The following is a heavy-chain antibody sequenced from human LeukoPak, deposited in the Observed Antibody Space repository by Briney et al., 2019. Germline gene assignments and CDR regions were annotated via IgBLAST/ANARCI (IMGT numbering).Heavy chain of an antibody. CDR3: AKIRGSRHC. J-gene: IGHJ4*01. D-gene: IGHD3-16*01. Sequence: RSGGSLRLSCAASGFTFSSYAMNWVRQAPGKGLEWVSGIIANGGSAYYADSVKGRFTISRDDSKNTLYLQMNSLRAEDTAVYYCAKIRGSRHCWGQGTLVTVSS. CDR1: GFTFSSYA. CDR2: IIANGGSA. V-gene: IGHV3-23*01.